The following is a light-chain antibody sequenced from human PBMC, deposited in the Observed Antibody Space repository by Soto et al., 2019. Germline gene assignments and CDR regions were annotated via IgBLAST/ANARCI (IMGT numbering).Light chain of an antibody. CDR1: QGISNY. CDR3: QQLNSYPLT. Sequence: DIQLTQSPSFLSASVGDRVTITCRASQGISNYLAWYQRKPGKALKLLIYTASNLQSGVPSRFSGSGSGTEFTLTISSLQPEDCATYYCQQLNSYPLTFGGGTKVEIK. J-gene: IGKJ4*01. CDR2: TAS. V-gene: IGKV1-9*01.